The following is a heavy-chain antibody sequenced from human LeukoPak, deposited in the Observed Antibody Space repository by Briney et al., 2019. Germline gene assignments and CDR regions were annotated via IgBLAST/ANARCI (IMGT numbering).Heavy chain of an antibody. CDR3: ARASGSYYGYYYYYYMDV. CDR2: IYHSGST. V-gene: IGHV4-30-2*01. D-gene: IGHD1-26*01. J-gene: IGHJ6*03. CDR1: AGSFSSGGYY. Sequence: PSQTLSLTCTVSAGSFSSGGYYWGWLRQPPGKGLEWIGYIYHSGSTYYNPSLKSRVTISVDRSKNQFSLKLSSVTAADTAVYYCARASGSYYGYYYYYYMDVWGKGTTVTVAS.